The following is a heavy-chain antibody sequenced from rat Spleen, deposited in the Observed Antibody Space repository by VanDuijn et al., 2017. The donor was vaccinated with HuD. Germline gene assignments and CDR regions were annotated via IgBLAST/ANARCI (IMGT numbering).Heavy chain of an antibody. CDR1: GFTFNNCW. V-gene: IGHV5-31*01. Sequence: EVQLVESGGGLVQPGGSLKLPCVSSGFTFNNCWMTWIRQAPGKGLEWVASITNTGGSSYYLDSVKGRFTLSRDNTQSTLYLQMNSLRSEDTATYYCTSIGPGYWCQGVMVTVSS. J-gene: IGHJ2*01. CDR3: TSIGPGY. D-gene: IGHD1-4*01. CDR2: ITNTGGSS.